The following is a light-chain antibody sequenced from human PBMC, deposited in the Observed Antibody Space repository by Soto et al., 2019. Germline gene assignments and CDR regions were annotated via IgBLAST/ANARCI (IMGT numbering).Light chain of an antibody. CDR1: QSISSY. CDR2: AAS. J-gene: IGKJ1*01. Sequence: DIQMTQSPSSLSASVGDRVTITCRASQSISSYLNWYQQKPGKAPKLLIYAASSLQSGVPSRFSGSGSGTDFTLTISSLQPEDFATYYCQQSYSTPPEWTFGQGTKVE. CDR3: QQSYSTPPEWT. V-gene: IGKV1-39*01.